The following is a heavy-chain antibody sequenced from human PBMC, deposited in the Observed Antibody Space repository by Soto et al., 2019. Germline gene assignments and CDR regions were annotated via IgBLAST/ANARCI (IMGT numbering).Heavy chain of an antibody. D-gene: IGHD3-10*01. J-gene: IGHJ6*02. CDR1: GDSITSNSYF. CDR3: AVNYYGSGIAYYGMDV. V-gene: IGHV4-39*01. Sequence: PSETLSLTCTVSGDSITSNSYFWAWIHQPPGKGLEWIGSIYHTGSTKYNPSLKSRVTISIDKSNNEFSLKLNSVTAADTAMYYCAVNYYGSGIAYYGMDVWGQGTTVTVSS. CDR2: IYHTGST.